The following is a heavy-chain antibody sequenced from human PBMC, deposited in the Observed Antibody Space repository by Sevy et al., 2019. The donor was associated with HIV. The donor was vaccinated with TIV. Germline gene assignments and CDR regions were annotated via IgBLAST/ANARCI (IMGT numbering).Heavy chain of an antibody. CDR2: SGST. V-gene: IGHV4-59*02. CDR3: ARGGPNQQQLDYFDH. Sequence: SETLSLTCTVSGVSVSPYYWAWIRQPPGKGLECVAFSGSTNYNPSLKSRATTSVDTSKNQFSLKLSSVTAADTAIYYGARGGPNQQQLDYFDHWGQGTLVTVSS. CDR1: GVSVSPYY. D-gene: IGHD1-1*01. J-gene: IGHJ4*02.